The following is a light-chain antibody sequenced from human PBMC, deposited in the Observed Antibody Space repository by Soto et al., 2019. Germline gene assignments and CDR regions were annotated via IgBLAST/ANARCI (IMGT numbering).Light chain of an antibody. CDR3: QQYNNWPIT. V-gene: IGKV3-15*01. CDR2: GAS. CDR1: QSITRN. J-gene: IGKJ5*01. Sequence: EIVMTQSPGTLSLSPGERATLSCRASQSITRNLAWYQQSPGQAPRLLMYGASTRATGIPARFSGSGSGTEFTLTISSLQSEDFAVYYCQQYNNWPITFGQGTRLEI.